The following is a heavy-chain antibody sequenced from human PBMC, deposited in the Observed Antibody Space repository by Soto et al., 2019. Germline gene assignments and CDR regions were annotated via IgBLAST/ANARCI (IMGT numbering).Heavy chain of an antibody. CDR2: IIPIFGIA. J-gene: IGHJ5*02. CDR3: ARDYTMELGHFWFDP. D-gene: IGHD1-7*01. V-gene: IGHV1-69*13. Sequence: SVKVSCKASGGTFSSYAISWVRQAPGQGLEWMGGIIPIFGIANYAQKFQGRVTITADESTSTAYMELSSLRSEDTAVYYCARDYTMELGHFWFDPWGQGTLVTVSS. CDR1: GGTFSSYA.